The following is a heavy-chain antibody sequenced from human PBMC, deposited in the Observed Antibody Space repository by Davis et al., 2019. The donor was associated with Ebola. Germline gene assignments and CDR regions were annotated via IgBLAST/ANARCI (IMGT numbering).Heavy chain of an antibody. J-gene: IGHJ4*02. CDR3: ANLDYGDNSGFDY. CDR1: RFTFSSYS. CDR2: ISSSSSTI. V-gene: IGHV3-48*01. D-gene: IGHD4-23*01. Sequence: LTCAASRFTFSSYSMNWVRPAPGKGLQWVSYISSSSSTIYYADSVKGRFTISRDNSKNTLYLQMNSLRAEDTAVYYCANLDYGDNSGFDYWDQGTLVTVSS.